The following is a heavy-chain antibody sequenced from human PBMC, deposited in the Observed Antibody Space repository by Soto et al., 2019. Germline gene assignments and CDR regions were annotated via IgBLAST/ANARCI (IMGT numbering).Heavy chain of an antibody. V-gene: IGHV3-23*01. J-gene: IGHJ4*02. Sequence: GGSLRLSCAASGLSFSSYAMSWVRQAPGKGLEWVSSGTTYYADSVKGRFTVSRDNSKNRLYLQMNSLRAEDTAVYYCAKGASRYSGSSEGYFDYWGQGTLVTVSS. CDR1: GLSFSSYA. D-gene: IGHD1-26*01. CDR2: GTT. CDR3: AKGASRYSGSSEGYFDY.